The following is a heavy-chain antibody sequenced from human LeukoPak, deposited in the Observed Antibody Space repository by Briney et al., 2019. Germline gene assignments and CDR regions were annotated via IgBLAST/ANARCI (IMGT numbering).Heavy chain of an antibody. V-gene: IGHV1-2*02. D-gene: IGHD3-10*01. CDR1: EYTFTGYY. J-gene: IGHJ3*02. CDR3: ARPVRLRAFDN. CDR2: INPKSGGT. Sequence: ASVKVSCKASEYTFTGYYMHWLRQAPGQGLEWMGWINPKSGGTHYAPKFQGRVTMTRDTSISTAYMELSRLRSDDTAVYYCARPVRLRAFDNWGQGTMVTVSS.